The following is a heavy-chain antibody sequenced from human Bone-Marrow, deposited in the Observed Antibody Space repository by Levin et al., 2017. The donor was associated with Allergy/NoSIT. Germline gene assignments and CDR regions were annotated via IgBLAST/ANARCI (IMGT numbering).Heavy chain of an antibody. J-gene: IGHJ1*01. CDR2: IYFSGNT. V-gene: IGHV4-31*03. Sequence: SETLSLTCTVSGDSFSSGGHYWSWIRQHPGTGLEWFGYIYFSGNTHYNPSLKSRVTISVDTSKYQFSLNLNSVTAADTAVYYWASNPLLYCKGGSCVRLEHWGRGTLVTVSA. CDR3: ASNPLLYCKGGSCVRLEH. D-gene: IGHD2-15*01. CDR1: GDSFSSGGHY.